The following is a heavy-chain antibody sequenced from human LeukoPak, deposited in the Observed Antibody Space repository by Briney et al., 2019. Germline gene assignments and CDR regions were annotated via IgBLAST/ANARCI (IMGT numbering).Heavy chain of an antibody. D-gene: IGHD3-16*02. CDR1: GGSISSYY. CDR2: IYTSGST. Sequence: PSETLSLTCTVSGGSISSYYWSWIRQPAGKGLEWIGRIYTSGSTNYNPSLKSRVTMSVDTSKNQFSLKLSSVTAADTAVYYCARALPEYDYVWGSYRAWYFDYWGQGTLVTVSS. V-gene: IGHV4-4*07. J-gene: IGHJ4*02. CDR3: ARALPEYDYVWGSYRAWYFDY.